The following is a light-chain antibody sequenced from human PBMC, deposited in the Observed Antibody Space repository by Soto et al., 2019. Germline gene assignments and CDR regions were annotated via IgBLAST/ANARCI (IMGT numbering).Light chain of an antibody. V-gene: IGKV3-20*01. CDR2: SAS. Sequence: EIVLTQSPGTLSLSPGERATLSCRASHSVSGSYLAWYQQKPGQAPRLLIFSASSRATGIPDRFSGSGSGTDFTLSISRLEPEDFAVYYCQQHGSTPYTFGQGTKLEIK. CDR1: HSVSGSY. CDR3: QQHGSTPYT. J-gene: IGKJ2*01.